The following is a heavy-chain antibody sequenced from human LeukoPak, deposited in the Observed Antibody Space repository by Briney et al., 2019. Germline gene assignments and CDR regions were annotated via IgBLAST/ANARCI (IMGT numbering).Heavy chain of an antibody. V-gene: IGHV4-34*09. CDR1: GGSFSGYY. J-gene: IGHJ4*02. CDR3: ARARGSGIDY. D-gene: IGHD3-10*01. Sequence: SETLSLTCAVYGGSFSGYYWSWIRQPPGKGLEWIGYIYYSGSTYYNPSLKSRVTISVDTSKNQFSLKLSSVTAADTAVYYCARARGSGIDYWGQGTLVTVSS. CDR2: IYYSGST.